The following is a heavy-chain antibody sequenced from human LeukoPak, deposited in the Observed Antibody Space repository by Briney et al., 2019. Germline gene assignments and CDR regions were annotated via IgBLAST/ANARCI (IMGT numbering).Heavy chain of an antibody. V-gene: IGHV3-23*01. CDR1: GSTFSSYG. D-gene: IGHD3-22*01. CDR3: AKRGRRNYYDSSGYWDPFDY. J-gene: IGHJ4*02. CDR2: ISGSGGST. Sequence: GGSLRLSCAASGSTFSSYGMSWVRQAPGKGLEWVSAISGSGGSTYYADSVKGRFTISRDNSKNTLYLQMNSLRAEDTAVYYCAKRGRRNYYDSSGYWDPFDYWGQGTLVTVSS.